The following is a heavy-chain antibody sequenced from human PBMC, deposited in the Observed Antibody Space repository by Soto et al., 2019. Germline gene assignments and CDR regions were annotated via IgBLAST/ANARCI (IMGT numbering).Heavy chain of an antibody. CDR2: ISYDGSNK. J-gene: IGHJ4*02. Sequence: QVQLVESGGGVVQPGRSLRLSCAASGFTFSSYAMHWVRQAPGKGLEWVAVISYDGSNKYYADSVKGRFTISRDNSKKTLYLQMNSLRAEDTAVSYCAREPDYSFDYWGQGTLVTVSS. D-gene: IGHD4-4*01. CDR3: AREPDYSFDY. V-gene: IGHV3-30-3*01. CDR1: GFTFSSYA.